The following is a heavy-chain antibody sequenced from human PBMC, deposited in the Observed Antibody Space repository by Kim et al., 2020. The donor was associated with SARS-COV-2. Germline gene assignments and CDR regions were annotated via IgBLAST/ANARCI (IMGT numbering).Heavy chain of an antibody. CDR1: GFTFSNYA. Sequence: GGSLRLSCAASGFTFSNYAISWVRQAPGKGLEWVSTISGSGGSTYYTDSVKGRFAISRDNSKNTLYLHMNSLRVEDTAVYYCAKGDCPSVTCYTADCWGRGTLVTVSS. CDR2: ISGSGGST. CDR3: AKGDCPSVTCYTADC. D-gene: IGHD1-26*01. V-gene: IGHV3-23*01. J-gene: IGHJ4*02.